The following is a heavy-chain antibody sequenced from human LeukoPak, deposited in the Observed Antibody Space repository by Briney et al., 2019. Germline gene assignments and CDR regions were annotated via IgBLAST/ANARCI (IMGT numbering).Heavy chain of an antibody. CDR1: GGSVTSTNYY. J-gene: IGHJ4*02. D-gene: IGHD3-10*01. CDR2: VSYTGIL. CDR3: ATQQWIGTFHY. V-gene: IGHV4-61*01. Sequence: PSETLSLTCTVSGGSVTSTNYYWSWIRQPPGEGLQWIGYVSYTGILTYNPSFKSRVTISLDTSKSQFSLQLRSVTAADTAVYYCATQQWIGTFHYWGQGALVTVSS.